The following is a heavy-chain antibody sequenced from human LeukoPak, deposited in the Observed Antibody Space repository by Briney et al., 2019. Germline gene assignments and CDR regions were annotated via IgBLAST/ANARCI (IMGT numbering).Heavy chain of an antibody. V-gene: IGHV3-23*01. D-gene: IGHD3-3*01. CDR2: ISGSGGST. Sequence: GGSLRLSCAASGFTFSSYAMSWVRQAPGKGLEWVSAISGSGGSTYYADSVKGRFTISRDNSKNTLYLQMNSLRAEDTAVYYCVKADAGYDFWSGYSGPVFDYWGQGTLVTVSS. CDR3: VKADAGYDFWSGYSGPVFDY. CDR1: GFTFSSYA. J-gene: IGHJ4*02.